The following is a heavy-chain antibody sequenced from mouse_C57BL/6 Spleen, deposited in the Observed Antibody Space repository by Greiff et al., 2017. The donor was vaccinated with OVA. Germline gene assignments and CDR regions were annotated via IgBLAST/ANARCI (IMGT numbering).Heavy chain of an antibody. D-gene: IGHD2-2*01. V-gene: IGHV1-64*01. CDR2: IHPNSGST. CDR1: GYTFTSYW. CDR3: ERMVTTRDAMDY. J-gene: IGHJ4*01. Sequence: QVQLQQSGAELVKPGASVKLSCKASGYTFTSYWMHWVKQRPGQGLEWIGMIHPNSGSTNYNEKFKSKATLTVDKSSSTAYMQLSSLTSEDSAVYYCERMVTTRDAMDYWGQGTSVTVSS.